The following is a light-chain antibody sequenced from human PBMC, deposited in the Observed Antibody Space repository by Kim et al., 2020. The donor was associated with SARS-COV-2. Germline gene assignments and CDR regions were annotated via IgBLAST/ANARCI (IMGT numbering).Light chain of an antibody. J-gene: IGKJ4*01. CDR1: ESITVY. V-gene: IGKV3-11*01. Sequence: EIVLTQSPATLSLSPGEGATLSCRASESITVYLAWYQYKPGQAHRLLTFGSSNRATSTPDRFSGSGFGTGFNLTNSRREPEHFAVYYSQQRGSLRLTFGGKTKVDIK. CDR3: QQRGSLRLT. CDR2: GSS.